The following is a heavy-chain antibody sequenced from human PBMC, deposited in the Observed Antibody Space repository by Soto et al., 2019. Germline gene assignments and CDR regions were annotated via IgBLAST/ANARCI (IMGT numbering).Heavy chain of an antibody. CDR3: AKGHRGGPRITIFGVVLGYYGMDV. D-gene: IGHD3-3*01. V-gene: IGHV3-43*01. CDR2: ISWDGGST. CDR1: GFTFDDYT. Sequence: GGSLRLSCAASGFTFDDYTMHWVRQAPGKGLEWVPLISWDGGSTYYADSVKGRFTISRDNSKNSLYLQMNSLRTEDTALYYCAKGHRGGPRITIFGVVLGYYGMDVWGQGTTVTVSS. J-gene: IGHJ6*02.